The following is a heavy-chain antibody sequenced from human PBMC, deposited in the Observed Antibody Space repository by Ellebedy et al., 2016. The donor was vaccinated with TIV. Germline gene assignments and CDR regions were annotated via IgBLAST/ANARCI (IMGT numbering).Heavy chain of an antibody. CDR1: GGSINTAY. D-gene: IGHD2-15*01. V-gene: IGHV4-59*01. CDR3: ARDTMTVWGEGWYDGMDG. J-gene: IGHJ6*02. Sequence: SETLSLTXTLSGGSINTAYWTWIRQPPGKGLEWPGSAFHFGSAPYNPSLKSRVNMSVDTSKTQFSLKLRSATAADTAVYCCARDTMTVWGEGWYDGMDGWGHGTTVTVSS. CDR2: AFHFGSA.